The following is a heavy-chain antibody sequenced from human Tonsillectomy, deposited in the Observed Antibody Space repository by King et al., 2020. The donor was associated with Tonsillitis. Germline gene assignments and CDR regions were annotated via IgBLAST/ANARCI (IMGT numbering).Heavy chain of an antibody. CDR1: GFTFHSYG. J-gene: IGHJ6*02. CDR3: AREYDFGGNPPGYYYGMDV. D-gene: IGHD4-23*01. CDR2: IWYAGIKK. V-gene: IGHV3-33*01. Sequence: VQLVESGGGVVQPGRSLRLACVASGFTFHSYGMHWVRQAPGKGLEWVAAIWYAGIKKYYADSVKGLFTISRDNSNHPRYLQMNNLGAEDTAVYYCAREYDFGGNPPGYYYGMDVWGQGTTVTVSS.